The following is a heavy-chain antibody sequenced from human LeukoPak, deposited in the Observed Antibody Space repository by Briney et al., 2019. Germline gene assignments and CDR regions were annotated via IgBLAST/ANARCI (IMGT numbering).Heavy chain of an antibody. J-gene: IGHJ4*02. CDR1: GXSISSYY. CDR3: ARVIAAAEPTFDY. D-gene: IGHD6-13*01. V-gene: IGHV4-59*01. CDR2: ISYSGST. Sequence: SETLSLTWTVSGXSISSYYWGWIRQPPGKGLEWIGYISYSGSTNYNPSLKSRVIISVDTSKNQFSLKLSSVTAADTAVYYCARVIAAAEPTFDYWGQGTLVTVSS.